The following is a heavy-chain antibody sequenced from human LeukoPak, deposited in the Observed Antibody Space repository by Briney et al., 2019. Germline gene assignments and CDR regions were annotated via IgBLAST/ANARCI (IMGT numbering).Heavy chain of an antibody. CDR1: GYTFTGYY. V-gene: IGHV1-2*02. Sequence: ASVEVSCKASGYTFTGYYMHWVRQAPGQGIEWMGWINPSSGGTNYAQKFQGRVTMTRDTSISTAYMELSRLRSDDTAVYYCARDVGVYCSSVSCYASDYWGQGTLVTVSS. CDR3: ARDVGVYCSSVSCYASDY. CDR2: INPSSGGT. D-gene: IGHD2-2*01. J-gene: IGHJ4*02.